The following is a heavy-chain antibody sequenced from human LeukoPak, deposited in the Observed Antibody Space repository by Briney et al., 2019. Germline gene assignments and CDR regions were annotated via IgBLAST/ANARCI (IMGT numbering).Heavy chain of an antibody. Sequence: SETLSLTCPVSGGSLGSYYWSWIRQPPGEGLGWVGYIYYSGSTNYNPTLKSRVTISVDTSKNQFSLKLSSVTAADTAVYYCARQKKVEYNWFDPWGQGTLVTVSS. CDR2: IYYSGST. V-gene: IGHV4-59*08. J-gene: IGHJ5*02. CDR3: ARQKKVEYNWFDP. CDR1: GGSLGSYY. D-gene: IGHD3-3*01.